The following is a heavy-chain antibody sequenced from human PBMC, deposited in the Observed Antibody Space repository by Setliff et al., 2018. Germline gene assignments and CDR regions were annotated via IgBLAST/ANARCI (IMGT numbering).Heavy chain of an antibody. D-gene: IGHD6-19*01. Sequence: SETLSLTCTGSGGSISSHYWRWIRQPPGKGLEWIGSIYYSGSTNYHPSLKSRVTISVDTSRNQFSLNLTSVTAADTAVYYCAVDHVTNIAETGYGYTRIDPWGQGIPVTVSS. CDR2: IYYSGST. CDR3: AVDHVTNIAETGYGYTRIDP. CDR1: GGSISSHY. J-gene: IGHJ5*02. V-gene: IGHV4-59*08.